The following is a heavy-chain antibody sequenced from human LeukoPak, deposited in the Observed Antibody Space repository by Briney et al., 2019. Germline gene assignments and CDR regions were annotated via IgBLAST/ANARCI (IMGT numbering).Heavy chain of an antibody. CDR3: ARGSDAGTRECDY. CDR1: GFTFSSYE. CDR2: ISSSGSTI. J-gene: IGHJ4*02. D-gene: IGHD6-13*01. Sequence: GGSLRLSCAASGFTFSSYEMNWVRRAPGKGLEWVSYISSSGSTIYYADSVKGRFTISRDNAKNSLYLQMTSLRAEDTAVYYCARGSDAGTRECDYWGQGTLVTVSS. V-gene: IGHV3-48*03.